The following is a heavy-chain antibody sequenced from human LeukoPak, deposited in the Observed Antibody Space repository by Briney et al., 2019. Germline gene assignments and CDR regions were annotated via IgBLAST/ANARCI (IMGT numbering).Heavy chain of an antibody. V-gene: IGHV4-59*02. Sequence: SETLSLTCTVSGGSVSSYYWSWIRQPPGKGLEWIGYIYYSGNTNYNPSLKSRVTISVDTSKNQFSLTLRSVTAADTAVYYCARDTINGANDYWGQGTLVIVSS. D-gene: IGHD2-8*01. CDR1: GGSVSSYY. CDR2: IYYSGNT. J-gene: IGHJ4*02. CDR3: ARDTINGANDY.